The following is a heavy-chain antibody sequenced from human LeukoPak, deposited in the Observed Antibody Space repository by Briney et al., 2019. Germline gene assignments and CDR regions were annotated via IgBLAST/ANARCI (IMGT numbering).Heavy chain of an antibody. CDR2: IYYSGKT. V-gene: IGHV4-39*01. D-gene: IGHD3-10*01. CDR3: ATPMVRGVFIS. J-gene: IGHJ5*02. Sequence: PSETLSLTCTVSGGSISSKNYYWGWIRQSPGKGLEWIGSIYYSGKTEYNPSLKSRVTISINTSKNQFSLKLSSVTAADTAVYYCATPMVRGVFISWGQGTLVTVSS. CDR1: GGSISSKNYY.